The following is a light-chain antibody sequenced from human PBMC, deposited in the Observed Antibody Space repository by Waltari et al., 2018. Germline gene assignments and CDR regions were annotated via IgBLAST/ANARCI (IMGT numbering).Light chain of an antibody. CDR2: GDN. V-gene: IGLV1-44*01. J-gene: IGLJ3*02. CDR3: AGWDDSLNGPV. CDR1: LSNLAGPT. Sequence: QSVLTPPPSASATPGPRVTLSCSGSLSNLAGPTVNWYRQLPGTAPKLLIYGDNQRPSGVPDRFSGSKSGTSASLAISGLQSADEADYYCAGWDDSLNGPVFGGGTKLTVL.